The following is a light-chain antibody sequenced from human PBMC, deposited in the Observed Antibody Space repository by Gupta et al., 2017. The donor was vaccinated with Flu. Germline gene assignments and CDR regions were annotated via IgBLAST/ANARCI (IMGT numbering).Light chain of an antibody. CDR1: QSVRSDC. V-gene: IGKV3-20*01. CDR2: GAS. Sequence: EVVLTQSPGALSLSPGERATLSCRASQSVRSDCLAWYQQKPGQAPRHLIHGASTRATGSPDRFSGSGSGTDFTLPISRLEPEDFVVYFCQQYGSTPPLTFGGGTKVDIK. J-gene: IGKJ4*01. CDR3: QQYGSTPPLT.